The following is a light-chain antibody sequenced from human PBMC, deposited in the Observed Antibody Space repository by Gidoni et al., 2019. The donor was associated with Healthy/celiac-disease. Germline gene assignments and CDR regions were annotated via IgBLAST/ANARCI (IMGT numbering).Light chain of an antibody. J-gene: IGKJ2*01. CDR1: QSVSSN. CDR3: QQYNNGPPYT. CDR2: GAS. V-gene: IGKV3-15*01. Sequence: EIVMTPYPATLSVSPGERATLSCRARQSVSSNLAWYKQKPGQAPRRLIYGASTRATGSPARFRGSGAGTEFTLTISSLQSEDFAVYYCQQYNNGPPYTFGQGTKLEIK.